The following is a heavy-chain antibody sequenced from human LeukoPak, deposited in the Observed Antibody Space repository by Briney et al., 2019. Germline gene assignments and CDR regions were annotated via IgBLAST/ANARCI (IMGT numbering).Heavy chain of an antibody. J-gene: IGHJ4*02. D-gene: IGHD1-26*01. Sequence: GGSLRLSCAASAFSLNAYNMNWVRQAPGKGLEWVSSISYTGTYIYYADSVKGRFTISRDNAQSSLYLQMNSLRAEDTAIYYCVRDRGTYRPIDYWGQGTLVTVSS. CDR3: VRDRGTYRPIDY. V-gene: IGHV3-21*04. CDR1: AFSLNAYN. CDR2: ISYTGTYI.